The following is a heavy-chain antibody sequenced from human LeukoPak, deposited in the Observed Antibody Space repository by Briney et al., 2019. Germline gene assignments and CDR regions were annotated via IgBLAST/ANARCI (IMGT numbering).Heavy chain of an antibody. CDR3: AKDRLKPYYSDY. Sequence: GGSLRLSCAASGFTFSSYGMHWVRQAPGKGLEWVAFIRYDGSNKYYADSVKGRFTISRDNSKNTLYLQMNSLRAEDTAVYYRAKDRLKPYYSDYWGQGTLVTVSS. CDR1: GFTFSSYG. CDR2: IRYDGSNK. J-gene: IGHJ4*02. V-gene: IGHV3-30*02. D-gene: IGHD6-6*01.